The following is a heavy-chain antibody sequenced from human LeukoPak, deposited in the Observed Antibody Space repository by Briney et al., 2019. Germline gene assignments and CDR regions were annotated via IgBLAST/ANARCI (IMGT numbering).Heavy chain of an antibody. CDR2: LSASGGNS. V-gene: IGHV3-23*01. CDR3: AETPLSQPFAP. Sequence: PGGSLRPSCEASGFTFSSYTMSWVRQAPGKGLEWVSTLSASGGNSYYADSVKGRFTISRDNSKNTMYLQMNSLRAEDTAVYYCAETPLSQPFAPWGQGPLVSVSS. J-gene: IGHJ5*02. CDR1: GFTFSSYT.